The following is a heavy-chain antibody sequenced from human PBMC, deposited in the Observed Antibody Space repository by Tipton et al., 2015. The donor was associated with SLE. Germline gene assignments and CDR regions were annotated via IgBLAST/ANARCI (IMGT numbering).Heavy chain of an antibody. D-gene: IGHD4-11*01. Sequence: SLRLSCAAAGFTFNTHGMSWLRQAPGKGLEWVSAITDSGDGANYADSVKGRFTISRDNAKNTLYLEMNSLRVEDTAVYYCVRDNYGVDYWGQGTLVTVSS. CDR1: GFTFNTHG. J-gene: IGHJ4*02. CDR3: VRDNYGVDY. V-gene: IGHV3-23*01. CDR2: ITDSGDGA.